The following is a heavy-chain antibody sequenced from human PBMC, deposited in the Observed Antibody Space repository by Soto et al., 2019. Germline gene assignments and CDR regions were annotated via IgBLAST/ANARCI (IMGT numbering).Heavy chain of an antibody. D-gene: IGHD3-16*02. CDR3: ARAFYVWGNYRTYYFDY. J-gene: IGHJ4*02. Sequence: EVQLVESGGGLVQPGGSLRLSCAASGFPFSNFWMSWVRQAPGKGLEWVANIKQDGSEKYYVESVKGRFTISRDNAKNSLFLQMNSLRAEDTAVYYCARAFYVWGNYRTYYFDYWGQGTLVTVSS. CDR1: GFPFSNFW. V-gene: IGHV3-7*05. CDR2: IKQDGSEK.